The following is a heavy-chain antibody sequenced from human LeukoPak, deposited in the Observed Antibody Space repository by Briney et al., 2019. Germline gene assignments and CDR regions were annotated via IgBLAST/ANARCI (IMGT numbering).Heavy chain of an antibody. CDR3: ARGLVGYGDYLGYFDY. CDR1: GGTFSSYA. V-gene: IGHV1-69*13. CDR2: IIPIFGTA. Sequence: SVKVSCKASGGTFSSYAISWVRQAPGQGLEWMGGIIPIFGTANYAQKFQGRVTITADESTSTAYMELSSLRSEDTAVYYCARGLVGYGDYLGYFDYCGQGTLVTVSS. J-gene: IGHJ4*02. D-gene: IGHD4-17*01.